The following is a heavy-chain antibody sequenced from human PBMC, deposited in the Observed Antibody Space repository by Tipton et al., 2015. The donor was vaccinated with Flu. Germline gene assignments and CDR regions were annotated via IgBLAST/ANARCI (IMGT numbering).Heavy chain of an antibody. CDR1: GFNFGGYG. CDR3: ARAYYYDSSGSRGGGY. V-gene: IGHV3-30*02. CDR2: IRYNGENT. D-gene: IGHD3-22*01. J-gene: IGHJ4*02. Sequence: SLRLSCEASGFNFGGYGMHWVRQAPGKGLEWVAYIRYNGENTYYVDSVRGRFTISRDNAKNSLFLQMNSLRDEDTAVYYCARAYYYDSSGSRGGGYWGQGTLVTVSS.